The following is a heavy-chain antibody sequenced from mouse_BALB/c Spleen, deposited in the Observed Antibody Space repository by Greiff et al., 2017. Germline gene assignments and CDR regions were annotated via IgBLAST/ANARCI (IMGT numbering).Heavy chain of an antibody. CDR3: ARESGSSYGY. Sequence: DVKLVESGGGLVKPGGSLKLSCAASGFTFSSYTMSWVRQTPEKRLEWVATISSGGGNTYYPDSVKGRFTISRDNAKNNLYLQMSSLRSEDTALYYCARESGSSYGYWGQGTTLTVSS. CDR2: ISSGGGNT. CDR1: GFTFSSYT. D-gene: IGHD1-1*01. J-gene: IGHJ2*01. V-gene: IGHV5-9*03.